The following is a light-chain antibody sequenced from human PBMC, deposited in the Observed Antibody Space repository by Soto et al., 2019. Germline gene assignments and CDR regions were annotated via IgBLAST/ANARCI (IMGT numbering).Light chain of an antibody. J-gene: IGLJ1*01. CDR1: SSDVGGYNY. CDR3: SSYTSSSTLLYV. Sequence: QSVLTQPASVSGSPGQSITISCTGTSSDVGGYNYVSWYQQHPGKAPKLMIYDVSNRPSGVSNRFSGSKSGNTASLTISGLQAEDEADYCCSSYTSSSTLLYVFGPGTKVTVL. CDR2: DVS. V-gene: IGLV2-14*01.